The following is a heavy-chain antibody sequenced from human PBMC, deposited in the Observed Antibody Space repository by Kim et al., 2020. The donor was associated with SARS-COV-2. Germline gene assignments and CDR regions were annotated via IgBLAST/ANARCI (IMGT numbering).Heavy chain of an antibody. D-gene: IGHD2-2*02. V-gene: IGHV1-18*01. CDR3: ARDVYDIVVVPAAIGEGDDAFDI. Sequence: ASVKVSCKASGYTFTSYGISWVRQAPGQGLEWMGWISAYNGNTNYAQKLQGRVTMTTDTSTSTAYMELRSLRSDDTAVYYCARDVYDIVVVPAAIGEGDDAFDIWGQGTMVTVSS. J-gene: IGHJ3*02. CDR2: ISAYNGNT. CDR1: GYTFTSYG.